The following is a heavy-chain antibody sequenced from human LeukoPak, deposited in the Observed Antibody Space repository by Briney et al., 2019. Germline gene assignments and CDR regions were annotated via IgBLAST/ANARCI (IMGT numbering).Heavy chain of an antibody. CDR3: VRRVQTDY. J-gene: IGHJ4*02. CDR2: IRYDGSNK. V-gene: IGHV3-30*02. Sequence: PGGSLRLSCAASGFTFSSYGMHWVRQAPGKGLEWVAFIRYDGSNKYYADSVKGRFTISRDNFKNTLYLQMSSLRVDDTAVYYCVRRVQTDYWGQGTLVTVFS. CDR1: GFTFSSYG.